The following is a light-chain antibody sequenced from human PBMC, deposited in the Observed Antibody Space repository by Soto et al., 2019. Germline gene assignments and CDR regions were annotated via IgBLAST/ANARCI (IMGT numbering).Light chain of an antibody. V-gene: IGLV1-44*01. Sequence: QSVLTQPPSASGTPGQRVTMSCSGSSSNIVSYSVSWYLHLPGTAPKLLIYSDNQRPSGVPDRFSGSKSGTSASLAISGLNSEDQDDYYCSSYAGSSNVFGTGTKVTVL. J-gene: IGLJ1*01. CDR3: SSYAGSSNV. CDR1: SSNIVSYS. CDR2: SDN.